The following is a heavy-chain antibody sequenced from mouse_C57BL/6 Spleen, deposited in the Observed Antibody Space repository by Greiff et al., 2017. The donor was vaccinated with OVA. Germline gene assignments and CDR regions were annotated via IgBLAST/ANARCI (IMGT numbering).Heavy chain of an antibody. CDR2: INPNNGGT. Sequence: EVQLQQSGPELVKPGASVKISCKASGYTFTDYYMNWVKQSHGKSLEWIGDINPNNGGTSYNQKFKGKATLTVDKSSSTAYMELRSLTSEDSAVYYCARKGNYGGIYAMDYWGQGTSVTVSS. V-gene: IGHV1-26*01. CDR3: ARKGNYGGIYAMDY. J-gene: IGHJ4*01. CDR1: GYTFTDYY. D-gene: IGHD2-1*01.